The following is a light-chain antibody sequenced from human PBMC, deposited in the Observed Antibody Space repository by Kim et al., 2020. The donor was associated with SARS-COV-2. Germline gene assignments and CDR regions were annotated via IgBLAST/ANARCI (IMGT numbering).Light chain of an antibody. CDR1: TGTVTTDHN. V-gene: IGLV7-46*01. J-gene: IGLJ3*02. Sequence: QAVVAQEPSLTVSAGGTVTFTCASSTGTVTTDHNPYWFQQKPGQVPRTLIYDITNKPSRTPARFSGSLLGDKAALTLSGAQPEDEGDYYCLLSYRGAWVFGGGTQLTVL. CDR3: LLSYRGAWV. CDR2: DIT.